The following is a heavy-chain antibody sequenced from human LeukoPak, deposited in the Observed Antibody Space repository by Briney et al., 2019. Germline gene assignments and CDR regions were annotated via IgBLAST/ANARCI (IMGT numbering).Heavy chain of an antibody. CDR2: INPNSGGT. CDR3: ARGSRVLGTSCFVNY. V-gene: IGHV1-2*02. D-gene: IGHD2-2*01. CDR1: GYTFTGYY. J-gene: IGHJ4*02. Sequence: ASVKVSCKASGYTFTGYYMHWVRQAPGQGLEWMGWINPNSGGTNYAQKFQGRVTMTRDTSISTAYMELSRLTSDDTAVYYCARGSRVLGTSCFVNYWGQGTLVTVSS.